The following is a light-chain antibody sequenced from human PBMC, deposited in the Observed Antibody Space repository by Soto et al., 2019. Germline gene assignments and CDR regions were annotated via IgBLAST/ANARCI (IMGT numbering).Light chain of an antibody. J-gene: IGKJ5*01. V-gene: IGKV1-5*01. CDR1: QNIRNW. Sequence: DIQMTQSPSTLSASVGDSVTITCRASQNIRNWLAWYQQKPGKAPNTLIYDDSSLKSGVPARFSGSGSGTEFTLTISSLQPEDFATYYCQQYNTYSTFGQGTRLEIK. CDR2: DDS. CDR3: QQYNTYST.